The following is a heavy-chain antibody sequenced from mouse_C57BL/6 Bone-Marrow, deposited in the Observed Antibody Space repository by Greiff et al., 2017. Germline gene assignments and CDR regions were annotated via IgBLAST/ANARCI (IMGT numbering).Heavy chain of an antibody. V-gene: IGHV14-3*01. CDR1: GFTIKNTY. J-gene: IGHJ4*01. D-gene: IGHD2-1*01. CDR3: ARAIYFYAMDY. CDR2: IDPANGNT. Sequence: EVQLQQSVAELVRPGASVKLSCTASGFTIKNTYMHWVKQRPEQGLEWIGRIDPANGNTKYAPKFQGKATITADTSSNTAYLQLSRLTSEDTAIYYGARAIYFYAMDYWGQGTSVTVSS.